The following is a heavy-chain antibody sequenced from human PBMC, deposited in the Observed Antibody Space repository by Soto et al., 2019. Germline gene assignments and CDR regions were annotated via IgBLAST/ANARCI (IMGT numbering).Heavy chain of an antibody. J-gene: IGHJ6*02. CDR3: ARDHNYDFWRPHGYYFDGMAV. Sequence: PSETLSLTCTVSGGSISSYYWSWIRQPAGKGLEWIGRIYTSGSTNYNPSLKSRVTMSVDTSKNQFSLKLSSVTAADTAVYYCARDHNYDFWRPHGYYFDGMAVWGQAPTVT. CDR1: GGSISSYY. CDR2: IYTSGST. D-gene: IGHD3-3*01. V-gene: IGHV4-4*07.